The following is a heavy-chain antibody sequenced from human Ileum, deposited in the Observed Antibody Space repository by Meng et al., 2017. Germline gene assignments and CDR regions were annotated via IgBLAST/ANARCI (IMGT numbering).Heavy chain of an antibody. Sequence: GESLKISCQGSGYRFTSWWIGWVRQMPGKGLEWMGIIHPGNSDTIYSPSFQGQFAISDDKSITTAYLQWVSLKASDTAMYFCAIGSGYLDSSGYYYGPHLDYWGQGTLVTVSS. CDR1: GYRFTSWW. D-gene: IGHD3-22*01. CDR2: IHPGNSDT. V-gene: IGHV5-51*01. J-gene: IGHJ4*02. CDR3: AIGSGYLDSSGYYYGPHLDY.